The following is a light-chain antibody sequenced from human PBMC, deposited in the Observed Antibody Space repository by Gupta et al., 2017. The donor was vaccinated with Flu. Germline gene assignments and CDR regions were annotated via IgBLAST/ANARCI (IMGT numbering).Light chain of an antibody. CDR3: QAWDSSSDHVV. J-gene: IGLJ2*01. CDR2: DDS. Sequence: RITCGGNNIGSTSVHWYQQQPGPAPVLVVYDDSDRPSGIPERFSGSHSGNTATLTTSRVEAGDEADYYCQAWDSSSDHVVFGGGTKLTVL. CDR1: NIGSTS. V-gene: IGLV3-21*02.